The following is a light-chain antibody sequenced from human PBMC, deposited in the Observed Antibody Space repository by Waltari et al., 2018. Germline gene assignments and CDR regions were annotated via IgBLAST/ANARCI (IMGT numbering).Light chain of an antibody. V-gene: IGLV8-61*01. CDR2: STN. CDR3: ALYMGNGISM. CDR1: SGSVSTSYY. Sequence: QTVVTQEPSFSVSPGGTVTLTCGLSSGSVSTSYYPIWYQQSPGQAPRTLIYSTNTRSSGVPDRFSGSILGNKAALTITGAQADDESDYYCALYMGNGISMFGGGTKLTVL. J-gene: IGLJ3*02.